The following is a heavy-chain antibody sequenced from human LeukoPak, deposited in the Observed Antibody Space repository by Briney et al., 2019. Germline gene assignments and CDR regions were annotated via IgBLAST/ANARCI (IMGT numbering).Heavy chain of an antibody. J-gene: IGHJ4*02. CDR3: ARDLGSSWFEPLDY. CDR1: GGSISSSAW. Sequence: SGTLSLTCAVSGGSISSSAWWSWVRQPPGKGLEWIGEVHHSGSTNYNSFLKSRVTISVDKSKNQFSLKLTSATAADTAVYYCARDLGSSWFEPLDYWGQGILVIVSS. V-gene: IGHV4-4*02. CDR2: VHHSGST. D-gene: IGHD6-13*01.